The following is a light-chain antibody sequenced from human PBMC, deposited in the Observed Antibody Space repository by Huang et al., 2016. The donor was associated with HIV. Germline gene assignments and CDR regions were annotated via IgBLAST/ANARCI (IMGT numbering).Light chain of an antibody. Sequence: DIQMTQSPSVMSASVGDRVTISCRASQGISNRLVWFQQKPGRVPKSLIQDASSLESGVPTRFIGSGSGTEFTLTINSLQPEDFATYYCLQHNGHPLTFGGGTRVEIK. CDR3: LQHNGHPLT. J-gene: IGKJ4*01. CDR2: DAS. CDR1: QGISNR. V-gene: IGKV1-17*03.